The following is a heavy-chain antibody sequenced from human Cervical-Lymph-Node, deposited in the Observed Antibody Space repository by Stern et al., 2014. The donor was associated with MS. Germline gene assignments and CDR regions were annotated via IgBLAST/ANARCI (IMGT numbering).Heavy chain of an antibody. J-gene: IGHJ4*02. Sequence: VQLVESGGGLVKPGGSLRLSCAASGFTFSDYYMTWIHQAPGKGPEWVSYISSSAISIYYTDSVKGRFIISRDNAKNSLYLQMNTLRAEDTAVYYCARLKDGYHLDYWGQGSLVAVS. CDR2: ISSSAISI. CDR1: GFTFSDYY. V-gene: IGHV3-11*01. D-gene: IGHD5-24*01. CDR3: ARLKDGYHLDY.